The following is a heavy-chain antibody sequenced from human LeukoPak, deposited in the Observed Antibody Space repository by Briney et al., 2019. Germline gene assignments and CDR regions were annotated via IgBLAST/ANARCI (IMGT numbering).Heavy chain of an antibody. CDR2: ISYDGSNK. CDR1: GFTFSSYG. Sequence: GGSLRLSCAASGFTFSSYGMHWVRQAPGKGLEWVAVISYDGSNKYYADSVKGRFTISRDNSKNTLYLQMNSLRAEDTAVYYFAKARTSGWYLDAFNNWGQGTMVTVSS. J-gene: IGHJ3*02. CDR3: AKARTSGWYLDAFNN. V-gene: IGHV3-30*18. D-gene: IGHD6-19*01.